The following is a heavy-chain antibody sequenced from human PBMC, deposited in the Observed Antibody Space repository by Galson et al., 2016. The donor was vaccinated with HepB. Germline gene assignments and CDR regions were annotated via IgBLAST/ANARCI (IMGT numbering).Heavy chain of an antibody. D-gene: IGHD3-10*01. J-gene: IGHJ4*02. V-gene: IGHV3-53*01. CDR2: INADGTT. CDR3: RRSEGEEPIDY. CDR1: GFIVSSTY. Sequence: SLRLSCAASGFIVSSTYMSWVRQAPGKGLEWVSMINADGTTNYADSVKGRFTISRDSLKNMLYLQMNSLRVEDTALYYCRRSEGEEPIDYWGQGTLVTVSS.